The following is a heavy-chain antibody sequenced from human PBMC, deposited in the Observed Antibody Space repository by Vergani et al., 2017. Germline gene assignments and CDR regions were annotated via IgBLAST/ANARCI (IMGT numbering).Heavy chain of an antibody. CDR2: ISSSSSTI. D-gene: IGHD2-21*02. Sequence: EVQLEESGGGLVLPGRSLRLSCVASGFTSAGYAMHWVRQAPGKGLEWVSFISSSSSTIYYADSVKGRFTISRDNAKNSLYLQMNSLRAEDTAVYYCARFLVVTPLDYWGQGTLVTVSS. CDR1: GFTSAGYA. V-gene: IGHV3-48*01. CDR3: ARFLVVTPLDY. J-gene: IGHJ4*02.